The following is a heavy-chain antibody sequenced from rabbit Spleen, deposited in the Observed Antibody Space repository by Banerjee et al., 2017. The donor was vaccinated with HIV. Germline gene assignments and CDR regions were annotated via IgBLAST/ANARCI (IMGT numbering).Heavy chain of an antibody. CDR2: INAITGKA. D-gene: IGHD7-1*01. Sequence: QSLEASGGDLVKPGASLAITCTASGFSFSSSYWECWVRQAPGKGLEWIACINAITGKAVYANWAKGRSTFSKTSSTTVTLQMTILTVADTATYFCARFYAGYGDFGYAAMWGQGTLVTVS. CDR3: ARFYAGYGDFGYAAM. J-gene: IGHJ3*01. CDR1: GFSFSSSYW. V-gene: IGHV1S40*01.